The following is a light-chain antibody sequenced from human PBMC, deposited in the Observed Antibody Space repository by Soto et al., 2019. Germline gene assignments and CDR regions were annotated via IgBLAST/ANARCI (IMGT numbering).Light chain of an antibody. Sequence: QSVLTQSSSASASLGSSVKLTCTLSSGHSSYIIAWHQQQPGKAPRYLMKLEGSGHYNKGSGVPDRFSGSSSGADRYLSIPNLQSEDEADYYCETWDSNTRVFGGGTKLTVL. CDR3: ETWDSNTRV. J-gene: IGLJ3*02. CDR2: LEGSGHY. CDR1: SGHSSYI. V-gene: IGLV4-60*03.